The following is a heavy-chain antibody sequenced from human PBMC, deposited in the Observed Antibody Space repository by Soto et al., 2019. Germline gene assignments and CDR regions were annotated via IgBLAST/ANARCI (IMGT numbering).Heavy chain of an antibody. Sequence: GGSLRLSCAASGFTVSGNYLNWVRQAPGKGLEWVSVIFSGGSTYYADSVKGRFTISRHNSRNTLYLQMNSLRAEDTAVYFCARVTWFGDLFFDNWGQGTLVTVSS. CDR1: GFTVSGNY. CDR3: ARVTWFGDLFFDN. V-gene: IGHV3-53*04. J-gene: IGHJ4*02. CDR2: IFSGGST. D-gene: IGHD3-10*01.